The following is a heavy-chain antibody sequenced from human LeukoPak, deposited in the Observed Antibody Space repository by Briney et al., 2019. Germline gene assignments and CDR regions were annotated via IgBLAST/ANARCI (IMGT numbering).Heavy chain of an antibody. CDR1: GFTFSSYA. CDR2: ISYDGSNK. Sequence: GRSLRLSCAASGFTFSSYAMHWVRQAPGKGLEWVAVISYDGSNKYYADSVKGRFTISRDNSKNTLYLQMNSLRAEDTAVYYCARDQGSGHSSSWYSFYDSSGYYNYWGQGTLVTVSS. V-gene: IGHV3-30-3*01. CDR3: ARDQGSGHSSSWYSFYDSSGYYNY. J-gene: IGHJ4*02. D-gene: IGHD3-22*01.